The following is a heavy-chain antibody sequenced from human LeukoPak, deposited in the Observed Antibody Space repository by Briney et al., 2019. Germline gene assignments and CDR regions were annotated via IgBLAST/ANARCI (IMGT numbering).Heavy chain of an antibody. J-gene: IGHJ1*01. CDR3: LYGGYFQH. Sequence: GGSLRLSCAASRFTFSSYSMNWVRQAPGKGLEWVSSISSSGSYIYYADSVKGRFTISRDNAKNSLYLQMNSLRAEDTAVYFCLYGGYFQHWGQGTLVTVSS. V-gene: IGHV3-21*01. CDR1: RFTFSSYS. CDR2: ISSSGSYI. D-gene: IGHD3-16*01.